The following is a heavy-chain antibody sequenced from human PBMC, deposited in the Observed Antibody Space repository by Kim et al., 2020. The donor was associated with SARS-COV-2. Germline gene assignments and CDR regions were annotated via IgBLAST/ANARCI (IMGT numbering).Heavy chain of an antibody. V-gene: IGHV1-46*01. CDR1: GYTFTNYY. Sequence: ASVKVSCKASGYTFTNYYIHWVRLAPGQGLEWMGIINASAGSTTFAQKFQGRVTMTRDTSTSTVYMELSSLRSEDTAVYYCAKDLYGGGSYTDYWGLGTL. D-gene: IGHD3-10*01. CDR2: INASAGST. J-gene: IGHJ4*02. CDR3: AKDLYGGGSYTDY.